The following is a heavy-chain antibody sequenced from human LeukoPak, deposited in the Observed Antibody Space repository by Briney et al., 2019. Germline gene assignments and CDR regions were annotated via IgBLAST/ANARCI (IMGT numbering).Heavy chain of an antibody. CDR2: IIPIFGTA. J-gene: IGHJ4*02. V-gene: IGHV1-69*13. CDR1: GGTFSSYA. Sequence: SVKVSCKASGGTFSSYAISWVRQAPGQGLEWMGGIIPIFGTANYAQKFQGRVTITADESTSTAYMELSSLRSEDTAVYYCARALYYDYVWGSYRQYYFDYWGQGTLVTVSS. D-gene: IGHD3-16*02. CDR3: ARALYYDYVWGSYRQYYFDY.